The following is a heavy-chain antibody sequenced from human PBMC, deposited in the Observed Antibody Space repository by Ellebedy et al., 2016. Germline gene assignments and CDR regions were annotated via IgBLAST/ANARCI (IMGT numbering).Heavy chain of an antibody. V-gene: IGHV4-59*02. CDR2: VFYGGST. J-gene: IGHJ4*02. CDR3: ARDVSLYSSSPSFDS. D-gene: IGHD6-6*01. CDR1: GGSADTYY. Sequence: SETLSLTXTVSGGSADTYYWTWIRQSPGKGLEWIGYVFYGGSTKYNRSLRSRVTISLDTAKNQFSLRLTSVAAADTAVYFCARDVSLYSSSPSFDSWGQGTLVTVSS.